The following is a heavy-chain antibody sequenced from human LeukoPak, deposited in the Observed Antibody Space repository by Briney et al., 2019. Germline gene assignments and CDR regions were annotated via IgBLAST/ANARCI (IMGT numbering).Heavy chain of an antibody. J-gene: IGHJ4*02. D-gene: IGHD6-19*01. CDR2: INPNSGGT. V-gene: IGHV1-2*06. Sequence: ASVKVPCKASGYTFTGYYMHWVRQAPGQGLEWMGRINPNSGGTNYAQKFQGRVTMTRDTSISTAYMELSRLRSDDTAVYYCARVKGSGWYPFDYWGQGTLVTVSS. CDR3: ARVKGSGWYPFDY. CDR1: GYTFTGYY.